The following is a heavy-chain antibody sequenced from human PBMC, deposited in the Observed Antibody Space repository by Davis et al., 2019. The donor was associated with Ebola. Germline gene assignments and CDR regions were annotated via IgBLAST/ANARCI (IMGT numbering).Heavy chain of an antibody. D-gene: IGHD3-3*01. Sequence: ASVKVSCKASGYTFNLYGISWVRQAPGQGLEWMGWISAYNGNTNYAQKLQGRVTMTTDTSTSTAYMELRSLRSDDTAVYYCARRLYDFSLDPWGQGTLVTVSS. CDR2: ISAYNGNT. V-gene: IGHV1-18*01. CDR3: ARRLYDFSLDP. J-gene: IGHJ5*02. CDR1: GYTFNLYG.